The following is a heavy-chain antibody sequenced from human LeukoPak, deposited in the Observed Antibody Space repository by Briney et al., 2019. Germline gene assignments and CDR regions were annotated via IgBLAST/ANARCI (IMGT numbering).Heavy chain of an antibody. CDR1: GYTFTSYY. J-gene: IGHJ4*02. Sequence: ASVKVSCKASGYTFTSYYMHWVRQAPGQGLEWMGIINPSGGSTSYAQKFQGRVTMTRDTSTSTVYMELSRLRSDDTAVYYCARVTVTVWTIDYWGQGTLVTVSS. CDR2: INPSGGST. CDR3: ARVTVTVWTIDY. V-gene: IGHV1-46*01. D-gene: IGHD4-17*01.